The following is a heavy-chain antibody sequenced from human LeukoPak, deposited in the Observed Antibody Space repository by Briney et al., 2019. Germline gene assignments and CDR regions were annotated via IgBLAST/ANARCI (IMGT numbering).Heavy chain of an antibody. J-gene: IGHJ4*02. Sequence: ASVKVSCKASGYTFTSYAMHWVRQAPGQRLEWMGWINADNGNTKYSQKFQGRVTITRDTSASTAYMELSSLRSEDTAVYYCARDLNWGGVYYFDYWGQGTLVTVSS. CDR2: INADNGNT. CDR1: GYTFTSYA. D-gene: IGHD3-16*01. CDR3: ARDLNWGGVYYFDY. V-gene: IGHV1-3*01.